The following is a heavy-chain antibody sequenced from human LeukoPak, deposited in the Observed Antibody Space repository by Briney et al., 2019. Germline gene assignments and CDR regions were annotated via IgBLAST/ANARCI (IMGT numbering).Heavy chain of an antibody. CDR2: IYSGGST. D-gene: IGHD2-2*02. V-gene: IGHV3-53*01. J-gene: IGHJ6*02. CDR1: GFTVSSNY. CDR3: ARDSYCSSTSCYTSMDV. Sequence: GGSLRLSCAASGFTVSSNYMSWVRQAPGKGLEWVSVIYSGGSTYYADSVKGRFTISRDNSKNTLYIQMNSLRAEDTAVYYCARDSYCSSTSCYTSMDVWGQGTTVTVSS.